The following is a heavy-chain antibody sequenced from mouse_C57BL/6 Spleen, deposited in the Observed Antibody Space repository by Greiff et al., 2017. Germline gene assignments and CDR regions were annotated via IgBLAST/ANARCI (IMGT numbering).Heavy chain of an antibody. Sequence: EVKLMESGGGLVKPGGSLKLSCAASGFTFSSYAMSWVRQTPEKRLEWVATISDGGSYTYYPDNVKGRFTISRDNAKNNLYLQMSHLKSEDTAMYYCARDLGSNRFAYWGQGTLVTVSA. V-gene: IGHV5-4*01. D-gene: IGHD2-5*01. J-gene: IGHJ3*01. CDR1: GFTFSSYA. CDR2: ISDGGSYT. CDR3: ARDLGSNRFAY.